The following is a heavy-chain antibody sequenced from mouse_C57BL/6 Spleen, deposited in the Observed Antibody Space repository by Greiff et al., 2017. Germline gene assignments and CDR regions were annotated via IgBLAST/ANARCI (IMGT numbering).Heavy chain of an antibody. CDR3: ASPDYDVGSWFAY. D-gene: IGHD2-4*01. CDR2: ISYDGSN. J-gene: IGHJ3*01. V-gene: IGHV3-6*01. Sequence: VQLKESGPGLVKPSQSLSLTCSVTGYSITSGYYWNWIRQFPGNKLEWMGYISYDGSNNYNPSLKNRISITRDTSKNQFFLKLNSVTTEDTATYYCASPDYDVGSWFAYWGQGTLVTVSA. CDR1: GYSITSGYY.